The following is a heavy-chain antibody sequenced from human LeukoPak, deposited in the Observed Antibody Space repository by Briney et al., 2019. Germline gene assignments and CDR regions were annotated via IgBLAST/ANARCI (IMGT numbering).Heavy chain of an antibody. D-gene: IGHD2-2*03. CDR1: GGSISSSIYY. CDR2: IYHSGNT. V-gene: IGHV4-39*01. J-gene: IGHJ5*02. Sequence: SETLSLTCTVSGGSISSSIYYWGWIRQPPGKRLEWIGNIYHSGNTYYNPSLKSRVTISVDTSKNQFSLKLSSVTAADTAVYYCARLGSWFDPWGQGTLVTVSS. CDR3: ARLGSWFDP.